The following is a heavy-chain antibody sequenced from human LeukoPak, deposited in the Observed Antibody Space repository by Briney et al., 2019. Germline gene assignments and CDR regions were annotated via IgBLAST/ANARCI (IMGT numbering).Heavy chain of an antibody. D-gene: IGHD6-19*01. V-gene: IGHV4-39*07. Sequence: NPSETLSLTCTVSGGSISSSSYYWAWIRQPPGKGLEWIGSIHYSGSTYYNPSLQSRVTISTDTSKNQFSLKLRFVTAADTAVYYCARRPSDWYSPIDYWGPGTLVTVS. J-gene: IGHJ4*02. CDR1: GGSISSSSYY. CDR3: ARRPSDWYSPIDY. CDR2: IHYSGST.